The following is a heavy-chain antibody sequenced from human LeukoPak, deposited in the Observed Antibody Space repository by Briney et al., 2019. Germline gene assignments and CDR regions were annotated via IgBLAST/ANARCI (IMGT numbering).Heavy chain of an antibody. V-gene: IGHV4-38-2*02. CDR3: ARIPHNVIRGVVVLQWFDP. CDR2: VHHSGRT. D-gene: IGHD3-10*01. CDR1: GGSISGYY. Sequence: SETLSLTCTVSGGSISGYYWGWIRKPPGKGLEWIGSVHHSGRTYYNPSLKSRVTISVDTSENQFSLKLASVTAADTAVYYCARIPHNVIRGVVVLQWFDPWGQGSLVTVSS. J-gene: IGHJ5*02.